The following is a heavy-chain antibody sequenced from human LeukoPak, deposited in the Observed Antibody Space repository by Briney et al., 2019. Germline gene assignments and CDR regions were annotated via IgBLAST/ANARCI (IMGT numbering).Heavy chain of an antibody. D-gene: IGHD1-26*01. Sequence: ASETLSLTCTVSGGSISSYYWSWIWQPAGKGLEWIGRIYTSGSTNYNPSLKSRVTISVDKSKNQFSLKLSSVTAADTAVYYCARYRGVEGTWFDYWGQGTLVTVSS. CDR3: ARYRGVEGTWFDY. V-gene: IGHV4-4*07. CDR2: IYTSGST. J-gene: IGHJ4*02. CDR1: GGSISSYY.